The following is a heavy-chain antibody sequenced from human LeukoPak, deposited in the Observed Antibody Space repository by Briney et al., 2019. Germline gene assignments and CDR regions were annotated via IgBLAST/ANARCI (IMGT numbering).Heavy chain of an antibody. CDR2: IYYSGTT. CDR1: GGSISRYY. Sequence: SETLSLTCTVSGGSISRYYWSWIRQPPGKGLEWIGYIYYSGTTNYNPSLKSRVTISVDTSKNQFSLKLRSVTTADTAVYYCARGWFAAPRGDAFDIWGQGTMVTVSS. V-gene: IGHV4-59*01. CDR3: ARGWFAAPRGDAFDI. J-gene: IGHJ3*02. D-gene: IGHD3-10*01.